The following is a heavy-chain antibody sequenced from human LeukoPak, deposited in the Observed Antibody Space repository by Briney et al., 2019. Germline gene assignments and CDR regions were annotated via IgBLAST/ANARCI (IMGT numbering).Heavy chain of an antibody. CDR1: RFTFSSYS. CDR3: ARGVNSYASGSYLRDWFDP. V-gene: IGHV3-21*01. D-gene: IGHD3-10*01. Sequence: PGGSLRLSCAASRFTFSSYSMNWVRQAPGKGLEWVSSISSSSSYIYYADSVKGRFTISRDNAKNSLFLQMDSLRAEDTAVYYCARGVNSYASGSYLRDWFDPWGQGTLVTVSS. CDR2: ISSSSSYI. J-gene: IGHJ5*02.